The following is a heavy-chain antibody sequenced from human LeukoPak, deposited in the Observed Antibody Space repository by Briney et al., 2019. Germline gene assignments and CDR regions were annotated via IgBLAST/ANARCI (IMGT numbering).Heavy chain of an antibody. D-gene: IGHD3-22*01. V-gene: IGHV1-8*01. Sequence: ASVKVSCKASGYTFTSYDINWVRQATGQGLEWMGWMNPNSGNTGYAQKFQGRVTMTRNTSISTAYMELSSLRSDDTAVYYCARDVTMIVVAGGFAFDIWGQGTMVTVSS. CDR3: ARDVTMIVVAGGFAFDI. CDR2: MNPNSGNT. J-gene: IGHJ3*02. CDR1: GYTFTSYD.